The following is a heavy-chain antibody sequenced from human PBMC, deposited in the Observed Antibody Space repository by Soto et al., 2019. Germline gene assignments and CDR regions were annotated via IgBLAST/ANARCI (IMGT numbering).Heavy chain of an antibody. Sequence: DSGKVYFKTSGYPFTSYGISLVRQAPGQGLEWMGWISAYNGNTNYSQKLQGRVTMTTDTSTSTAYMELRSLRSDDTAVYYCARRGVAFYYYGMDVWGQGTTVTVSS. D-gene: IGHD3-10*01. V-gene: IGHV1-18*04. CDR2: ISAYNGNT. CDR3: ARRGVAFYYYGMDV. CDR1: GYPFTSYG. J-gene: IGHJ6*02.